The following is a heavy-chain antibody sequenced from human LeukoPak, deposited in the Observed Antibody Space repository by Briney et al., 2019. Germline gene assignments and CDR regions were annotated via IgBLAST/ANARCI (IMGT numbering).Heavy chain of an antibody. Sequence: ASVKVSCKASGYTFTSYGISWVRQAPGQGLEWMGWISANDGNTDYPQKLQGRVTMTTDTSTSTAYMELRSLRSDDTAVYYCAKRLGGIAAHWGQGTLVTVSS. CDR2: ISANDGNT. CDR1: GYTFTSYG. CDR3: AKRLGGIAAH. J-gene: IGHJ4*02. D-gene: IGHD6-13*01. V-gene: IGHV1-18*01.